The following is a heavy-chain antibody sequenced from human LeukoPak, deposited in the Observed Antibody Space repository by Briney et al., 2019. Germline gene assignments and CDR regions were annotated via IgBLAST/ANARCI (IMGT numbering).Heavy chain of an antibody. V-gene: IGHV3-7*01. CDR1: GFTFSSYW. CDR2: IKQDGSEK. CDR3: ARARFKGRFDY. Sequence: GGSLRLSCAASGFTFSSYWMCWVRQAPGKGLEWVANIKQDGSEKYYVDSVKGRFTISRDNAKNSLYLQMNSLRAEDTAVYYCARARFKGRFDYWGQGTLVTVSS. J-gene: IGHJ4*02.